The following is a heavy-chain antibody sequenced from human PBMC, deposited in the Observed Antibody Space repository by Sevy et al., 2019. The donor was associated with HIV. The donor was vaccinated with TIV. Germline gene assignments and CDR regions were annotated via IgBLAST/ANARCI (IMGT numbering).Heavy chain of an antibody. CDR3: ARDDHWAFDY. CDR2: ISSSSGTI. CDR1: GFSFSSYS. V-gene: IGHV3-48*01. Sequence: GGSLRLSCVTSGFSFSSYSMNWVRQAPGKGLEWVPYISSSSGTIRYADSVKGRLTISRDNAKNSLFLQMNSLRAEDTAVYYCARDDHWAFDYWGQGALVTVSS. D-gene: IGHD7-27*01. J-gene: IGHJ4*02.